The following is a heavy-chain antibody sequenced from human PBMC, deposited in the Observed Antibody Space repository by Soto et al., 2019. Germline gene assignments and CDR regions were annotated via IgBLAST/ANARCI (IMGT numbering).Heavy chain of an antibody. D-gene: IGHD6-19*01. CDR1: GYMFTKSA. V-gene: IGHV1-3*01. CDR2: ISGDSGNT. Sequence: ASVKVSCKASGYMFTKSAMHCVRQAPGQRLEWMGWISGDSGNTKYSPKLQDRVTITRDTSASTAYMELSSLRSEDTALYYCARDGVAAGNINFDYWGQGTLVTVSS. J-gene: IGHJ4*01. CDR3: ARDGVAAGNINFDY.